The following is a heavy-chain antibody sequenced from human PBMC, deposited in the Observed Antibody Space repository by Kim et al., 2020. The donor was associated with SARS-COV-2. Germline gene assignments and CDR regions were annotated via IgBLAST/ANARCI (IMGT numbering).Heavy chain of an antibody. J-gene: IGHJ4*02. CDR3: ARLLQNDS. D-gene: IGHD3-16*01. CDR2: IYYSGST. Sequence: SETLSLTCTVSGGSISSSSYYWGWIRQPPGKGLEWIGGIYYSGSTYYNPSLKSRVTISVDTSKNQFSLKLSSVTAADTAVYYCARLLQNDSWGQGTLVTVSS. V-gene: IGHV4-39*01. CDR1: GGSISSSSYY.